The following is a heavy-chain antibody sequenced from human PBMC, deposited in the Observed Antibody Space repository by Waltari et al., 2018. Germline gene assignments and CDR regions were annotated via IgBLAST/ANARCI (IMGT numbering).Heavy chain of an antibody. CDR2: ISSSSSYI. Sequence: EVQLVESGGGLVKPGGSLRLSCAASGFTFSSYSMNWVRQAPGKGLEWVSSISSSSSYIYYADSVKGRFTISRDNAKNSLYLQMNSLRAEDTAVYYCARDAYGSGSSVDYWGQGTLVTVSS. V-gene: IGHV3-21*01. CDR3: ARDAYGSGSSVDY. J-gene: IGHJ4*02. D-gene: IGHD3-10*01. CDR1: GFTFSSYS.